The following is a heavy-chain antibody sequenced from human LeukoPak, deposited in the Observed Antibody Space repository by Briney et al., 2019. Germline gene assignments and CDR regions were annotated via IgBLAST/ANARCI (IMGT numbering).Heavy chain of an antibody. J-gene: IGHJ4*02. CDR3: AVSGYPSDY. CDR1: GGSISSYY. CDR2: IYYSGST. Sequence: SETLSLTCTVSGGSISSYYWSWIRQPPGKGLEWIGYIYYSGSTNYNPSLKSRVTISVDTSKNQFSLKLSSATAADTAVYYCAVSGYPSDYWGQGTLVTVSS. V-gene: IGHV4-59*01. D-gene: IGHD3-22*01.